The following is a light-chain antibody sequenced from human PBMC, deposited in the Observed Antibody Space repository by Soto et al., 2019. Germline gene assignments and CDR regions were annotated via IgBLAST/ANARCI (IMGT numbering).Light chain of an antibody. CDR2: DNN. Sequence: QSVLTQPPSVSAAPGQKVTISCSGSSSNIGNNYVSWYQQLPGTAPKLLIYDNNKRPSGIPDRFSGSKSGTSATLGITGLQTGDEADYYCGTWDSSLSAGYGFGTGTKLTVL. CDR3: GTWDSSLSAGYG. CDR1: SSNIGNNY. V-gene: IGLV1-51*01. J-gene: IGLJ1*01.